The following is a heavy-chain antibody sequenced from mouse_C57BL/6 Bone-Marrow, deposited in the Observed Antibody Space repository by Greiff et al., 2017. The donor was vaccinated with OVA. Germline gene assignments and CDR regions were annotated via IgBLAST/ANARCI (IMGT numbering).Heavy chain of an antibody. Sequence: EVKLQESGPGLVKPSQSLSLTCSVTGYSITSGYYWNWLRQFPGNKLEWMGYISYDGSNNYNPSLKNRISITRDTSKNQFFLKLNSVTTEDTATYYCARDPDDGYYLDYWGQGTTLTVSS. J-gene: IGHJ2*01. D-gene: IGHD2-3*01. V-gene: IGHV3-6*01. CDR1: GYSITSGYY. CDR2: ISYDGSN. CDR3: ARDPDDGYYLDY.